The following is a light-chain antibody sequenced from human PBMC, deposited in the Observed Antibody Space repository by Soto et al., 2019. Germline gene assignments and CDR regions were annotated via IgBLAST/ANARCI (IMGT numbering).Light chain of an antibody. V-gene: IGLV2-14*01. Sequence: QPVLTQPASVSGSPGQSITISCTGTSSDVGGYNYVSWYQQHPGKAPKLMIYEVSNRPSGVSNRFSGSKSGNTASLTISGLQAEDEADYYCSSYTSSSTPCVFGTGTKVTVL. CDR2: EVS. CDR1: SSDVGGYNY. CDR3: SSYTSSSTPCV. J-gene: IGLJ1*01.